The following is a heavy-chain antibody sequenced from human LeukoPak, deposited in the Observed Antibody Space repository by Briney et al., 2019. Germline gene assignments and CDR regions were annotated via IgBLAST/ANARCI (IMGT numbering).Heavy chain of an antibody. D-gene: IGHD1-26*01. CDR2: INQDGREK. Sequence: GGSLRLSCATSGFTFSRYWMSWVRQAPGKGPEWVANINQDGREKYDVDSVKGRFTISRDNAKNSLYLQMNSLRAEDTAVYYCATSGWGLRTPFDYWGQGTLVTVSS. CDR1: GFTFSRYW. V-gene: IGHV3-7*02. J-gene: IGHJ4*02. CDR3: ATSGWGLRTPFDY.